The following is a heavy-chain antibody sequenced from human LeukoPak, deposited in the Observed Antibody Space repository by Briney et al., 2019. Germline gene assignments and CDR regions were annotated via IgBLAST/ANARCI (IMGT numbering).Heavy chain of an antibody. CDR3: ARGGGYYPPSWYDY. CDR1: GGSISSYY. CDR2: IYYSGST. Sequence: SETLSLTCTVSGGSISSYYWSWIRQPPGKGLEWIGYIYYSGSTNYNPSLKSRVTISVDTSKNQFSLKLSSVTAADTAVYYCARGGGYYPPSWYDYWGQGTLVTVSS. V-gene: IGHV4-59*01. D-gene: IGHD3-22*01. J-gene: IGHJ4*02.